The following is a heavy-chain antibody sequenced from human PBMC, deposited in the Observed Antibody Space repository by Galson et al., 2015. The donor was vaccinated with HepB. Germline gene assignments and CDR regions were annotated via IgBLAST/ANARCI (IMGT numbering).Heavy chain of an antibody. D-gene: IGHD5-12*01. CDR3: ATPTRLQWLRDS. J-gene: IGHJ4*02. V-gene: IGHV3-21*01. CDR2: ISSSSSYI. Sequence: SLRLSCAASGFTFSSYSMNWVRQAPGKGLEWVSSISSSSSYIYYADSVKGRFTISRDNAKNSLYLQMNSLRAEDTAVYYCATPTRLQWLRDSWGQGTLVTVSS. CDR1: GFTFSSYS.